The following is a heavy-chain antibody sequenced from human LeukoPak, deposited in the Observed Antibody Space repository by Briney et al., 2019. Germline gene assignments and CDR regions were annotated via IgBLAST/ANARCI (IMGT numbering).Heavy chain of an antibody. J-gene: IGHJ4*02. Sequence: SETLSLTCAVSGFSISSGYFWGWIRRPPGKGLEWIGTIHYPESTYYNPSLNSRLTISIDTSKNHFSLKLSSVTAADTAVYYCARGRGRQVGTRWHPDTHHDYWGQGILVTVSS. CDR3: ARGRGRQVGTRWHPDTHHDY. V-gene: IGHV4-38-2*01. CDR1: GFSISSGYF. CDR2: IHYPEST. D-gene: IGHD6-13*01.